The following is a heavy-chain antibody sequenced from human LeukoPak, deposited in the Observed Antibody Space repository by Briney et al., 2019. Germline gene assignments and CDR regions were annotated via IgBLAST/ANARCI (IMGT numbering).Heavy chain of an antibody. J-gene: IGHJ4*02. CDR1: GFTFSSYG. CDR3: AKDRAGEAATDC. CDR2: ISYDGSNK. Sequence: GGSLRLSCAASGFTFSSYGMHWVRQAPGKGLEWVAVISYDGSNKYYADSVKGRFTISRDNSKNTLYLQMNSLRAEDTAVYYCAKDRAGEAATDCWGQGTLVTVSS. V-gene: IGHV3-30*18. D-gene: IGHD6-25*01.